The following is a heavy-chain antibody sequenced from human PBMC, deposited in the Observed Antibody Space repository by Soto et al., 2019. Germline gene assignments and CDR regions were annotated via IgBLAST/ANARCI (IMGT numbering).Heavy chain of an antibody. CDR1: GYPVTAYY. CDR2: INPATGAA. V-gene: IGHV1-2*02. D-gene: IGHD3-3*01. CDR3: ASGGGVGVAGSAAFEM. Sequence: QLHLVQSGAVVKKPGASVTVSCSASGYPVTAYYMHWVRQAPGRGLEWMGGINPATGAAKYTQTFPGRVTMTRAPSTSTVFMELGGLTSEDPAVFYLASGGGVGVAGSAAFEMWGQGTLVTVSS. J-gene: IGHJ3*02.